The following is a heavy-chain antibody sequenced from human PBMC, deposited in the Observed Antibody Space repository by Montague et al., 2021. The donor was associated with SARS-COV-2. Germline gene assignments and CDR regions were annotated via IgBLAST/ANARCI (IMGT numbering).Heavy chain of an antibody. J-gene: IGHJ4*02. Sequence: SETLSLTCTVYLRSVCRGTQSRIWIPHLPAPVPTRIRIASSTWHTNYNPSLKGRVTISVDTSKTHFSLRLISVTAADMAVYYCARERWPPDYWGQGTLVTVSS. CDR2: ASSTWHT. CDR3: ARERWPPDY. CDR1: LRSVCRGTQS. V-gene: IGHV4-39*02. D-gene: IGHD5-24*01.